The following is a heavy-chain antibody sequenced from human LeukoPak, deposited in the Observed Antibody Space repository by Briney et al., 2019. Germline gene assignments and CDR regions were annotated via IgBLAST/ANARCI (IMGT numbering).Heavy chain of an antibody. CDR1: GYTFTCYY. V-gene: IGHV1-2*02. Sequence: ASVTVSCKASGYTFTCYYMHWVRQAPGQGLEWMGWINPNSGGTNYAQKFQGRVTMTRDTSISTAYMELSRLRSDDTAVYYCARGGMIVGARHYYYYMDVWGKGTTVTVSS. J-gene: IGHJ6*03. CDR3: ARGGMIVGARHYYYYMDV. D-gene: IGHD1-26*01. CDR2: INPNSGGT.